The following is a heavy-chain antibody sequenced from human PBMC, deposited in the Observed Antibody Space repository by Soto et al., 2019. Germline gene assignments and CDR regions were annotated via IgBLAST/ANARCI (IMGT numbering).Heavy chain of an antibody. CDR2: IIPIFGTA. J-gene: IGHJ4*02. Sequence: QVQLVQSGAEVKKPGSSVKVSCKASGGTFSSYAISWVRQAPGQGLEWMGGIIPIFGTANYAQKFQGRVTITADESTSTAYMELSSLRSEDTAVYYCARSSGRVDYDILPGYYFDYWGQGTLVTVSS. V-gene: IGHV1-69*01. CDR3: ARSSGRVDYDILPGYYFDY. CDR1: GGTFSSYA. D-gene: IGHD3-9*01.